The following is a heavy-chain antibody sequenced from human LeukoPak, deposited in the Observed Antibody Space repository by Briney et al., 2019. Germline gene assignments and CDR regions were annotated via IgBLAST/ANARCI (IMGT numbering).Heavy chain of an antibody. V-gene: IGHV4-59*05. CDR1: GGAIDTWY. Sequence: SETLSLTCTASGGAIDTWYWSWIWQPPGRGLEWIGSIYYSGSTYYNPSLKSRVTISVGTSKNQFSLKLSSVTAADTAVYYCARTGPRRGGLDVWGQGTTVTVSS. D-gene: IGHD3/OR15-3a*01. CDR3: ARTGPRRGGLDV. CDR2: IYYSGST. J-gene: IGHJ6*02.